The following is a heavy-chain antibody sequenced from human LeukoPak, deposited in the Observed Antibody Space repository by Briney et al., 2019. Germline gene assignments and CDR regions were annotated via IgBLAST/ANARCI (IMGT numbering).Heavy chain of an antibody. CDR1: GGSFSGYY. CDR3: ARCLKNWFDR. Sequence: SETLSLTCAVYGGSFSGYYWSWIRQPPGKGLEWIGEIYHSGSANYNPSLKSRVTISVDTSKNQFSLKLSSVTAADTAVYYCARCLKNWFDRWGQGTLVTVSS. J-gene: IGHJ5*02. CDR2: IYHSGSA. V-gene: IGHV4-34*01.